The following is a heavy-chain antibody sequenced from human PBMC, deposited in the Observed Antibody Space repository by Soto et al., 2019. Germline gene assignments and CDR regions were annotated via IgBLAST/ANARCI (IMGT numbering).Heavy chain of an antibody. CDR1: GYTLTELS. CDR3: ATIWSAGQTGWFDP. J-gene: IGHJ5*02. V-gene: IGHV1-24*01. Sequence: ASVKVSCKVSGYTLTELSMHWVRQAPGKGLEWMGGFDPEDGETIYAQKFQGRVTMTEDTSTDTAYMELSSLRSEDTAVYYCATIWSAGQTGWFDPWGQGTLVTVSS. CDR2: FDPEDGET. D-gene: IGHD6-13*01.